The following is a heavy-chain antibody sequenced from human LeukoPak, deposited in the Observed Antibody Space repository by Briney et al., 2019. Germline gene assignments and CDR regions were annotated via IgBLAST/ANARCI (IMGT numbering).Heavy chain of an antibody. CDR1: GGSFSGYY. Sequence: PSETLSLTCAVYGGSFSGYYWSWIRQPPGKGLEWIGEINHSGSTNYNPSLKSRVTISVDTSKNKFSLKLSSVTAADTAVYYCARERKDGYIGSNYYYYYMDVWGKGTTVTISS. V-gene: IGHV4-34*01. D-gene: IGHD6-13*01. J-gene: IGHJ6*03. CDR3: ARERKDGYIGSNYYYYYMDV. CDR2: INHSGST.